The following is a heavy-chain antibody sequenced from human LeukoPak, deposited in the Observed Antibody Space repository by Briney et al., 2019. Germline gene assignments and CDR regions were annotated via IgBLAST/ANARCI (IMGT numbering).Heavy chain of an antibody. V-gene: IGHV4-59*01. CDR2: IYYSGST. CDR1: GGSISSYY. J-gene: IGHJ4*02. CDR3: ARWDGGYGAFDY. Sequence: SETLSLTCTVSGGSISSYYWSWIRQPPGKGLEWIGYIYYSGSTNYNPSLKSRVTISVDTSKNQFSLKLSSVTAADTAVYYCARWDGGYGAFDYWGQGTLVTVSS. D-gene: IGHD5-12*01.